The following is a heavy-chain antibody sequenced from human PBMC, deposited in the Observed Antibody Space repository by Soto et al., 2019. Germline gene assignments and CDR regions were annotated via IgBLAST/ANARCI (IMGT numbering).Heavy chain of an antibody. CDR1: GFTFSSYA. CDR2: ISYDGSNK. CDR3: ASSITAAGTAFYYYYGMDV. D-gene: IGHD6-13*01. V-gene: IGHV3-30-3*01. Sequence: QVQLVESGGGVVQPGRSLRLSCAASGFTFSSYAMHWVRQAPGKGLEWVAVISYDGSNKYYADSVKGRFTISRDNSKNTLYLQMNSLRAEDTAVYYCASSITAAGTAFYYYYGMDVWGQGTTVTVSS. J-gene: IGHJ6*02.